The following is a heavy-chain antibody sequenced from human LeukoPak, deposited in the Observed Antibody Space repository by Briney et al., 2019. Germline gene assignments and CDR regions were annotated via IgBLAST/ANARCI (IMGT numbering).Heavy chain of an antibody. CDR2: ISGSGGST. CDR1: GFTFSSYA. CDR3: AKDLELWFGELLGDDAFDI. V-gene: IGHV3-23*01. Sequence: WGSLRLSCAASGFTFSSYAMSWVRQAPGKGLEWVSAISGSGGSTYYADSVKGRFTISRDNSKNTLYLQMNSLRAEDTAVYYCAKDLELWFGELLGDDAFDIWGQGTMVTVSS. J-gene: IGHJ3*02. D-gene: IGHD3-10*01.